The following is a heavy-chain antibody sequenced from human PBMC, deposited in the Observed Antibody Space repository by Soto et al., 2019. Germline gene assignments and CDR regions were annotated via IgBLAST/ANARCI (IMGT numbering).Heavy chain of an antibody. CDR2: ITDTGIYT. CDR3: AKSSPTEGSVS. D-gene: IGHD3-10*01. CDR1: GFTFSSYP. Sequence: PGGSLRLSCAASGFTFSSYPMTWVRQPPGKGLKWVSSITDTGIYTYDAESVKCRFTVTRDNSKTTLYLHMHSLRAEDTDLSSCAKSSPTEGSVSWGQGTLVTVSS. V-gene: IGHV3-23*01. J-gene: IGHJ5*02.